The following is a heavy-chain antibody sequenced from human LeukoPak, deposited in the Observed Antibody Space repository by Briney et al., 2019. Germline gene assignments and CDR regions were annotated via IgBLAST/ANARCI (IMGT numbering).Heavy chain of an antibody. J-gene: IGHJ4*02. CDR3: ARIPRRITMVRGVITGFDY. D-gene: IGHD3-10*01. V-gene: IGHV4-34*01. CDR1: GGSFSGYY. CDR2: INHSGST. Sequence: SETLSLTCAVYGGSFSGYYWSWIRQPPGKGLEWIGEINHSGSTNYNPPLKSRVTISVDTSKNQFSLKLSSVTAADTAVYYCARIPRRITMVRGVITGFDYWGQGTLVTVSS.